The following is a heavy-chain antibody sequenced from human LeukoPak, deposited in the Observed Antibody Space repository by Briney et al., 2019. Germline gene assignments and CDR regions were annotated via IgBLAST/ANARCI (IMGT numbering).Heavy chain of an antibody. J-gene: IGHJ4*02. CDR3: AREGNFDYGGNEDGDY. V-gene: IGHV3-48*04. CDR1: GFTFSSYS. D-gene: IGHD4-23*01. Sequence: GGSLRLSCAASGFTFSSYSMNWVRQAPGKGLEWVSYISSSGSTIYYADSVKGRFTISRDNAKNSLYLQMNSLRAEDTAVYYCAREGNFDYGGNEDGDYWGQGTLVTVSS. CDR2: ISSSGSTI.